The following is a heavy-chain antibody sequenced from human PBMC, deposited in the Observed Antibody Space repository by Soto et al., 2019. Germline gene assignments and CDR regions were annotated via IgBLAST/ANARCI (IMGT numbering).Heavy chain of an antibody. CDR2: IVVGSGNT. D-gene: IGHD4-17*01. V-gene: IGHV1-58*01. J-gene: IGHJ6*02. Sequence: SVKVSCKASGFTFTSSAAQWVRQARGQRLEWIGWIVVGSGNTNYAQKFQERVTITRDMSTSTAYMELSSLRSEDTAVYYCAADQGGDRYYYYYGMDVWGQGTTVTVSS. CDR1: GFTFTSSA. CDR3: AADQGGDRYYYYYGMDV.